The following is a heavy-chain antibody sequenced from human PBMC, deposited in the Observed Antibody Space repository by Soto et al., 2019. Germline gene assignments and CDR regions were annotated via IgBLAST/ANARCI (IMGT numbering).Heavy chain of an antibody. Sequence: ASVKVSCKASGYTFTGYYMHWVRQAPGQGLEWMGWINPNSGGTNYAQKFQGWVTMTRDTSISTAYMELSRLRSDDTAVYYCARERRADRHWFDPWGQGTLVTVSS. V-gene: IGHV1-2*04. CDR1: GYTFTGYY. CDR3: ARERRADRHWFDP. CDR2: INPNSGGT. J-gene: IGHJ5*02.